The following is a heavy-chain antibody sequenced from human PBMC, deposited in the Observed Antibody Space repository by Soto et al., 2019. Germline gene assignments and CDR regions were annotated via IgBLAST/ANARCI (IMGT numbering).Heavy chain of an antibody. V-gene: IGHV3-23*01. CDR1: GFTFSSYA. CDR3: AKRSSHSGWYADSFDY. D-gene: IGHD6-19*01. CDR2: ISGSGGST. J-gene: IGHJ4*02. Sequence: GGSLRLSCAASGFTFSSYAMSWVRQAPGKGLEWVSAISGSGGSTYYADSVKGRFTISRDNSKNTLYLQMNSLRAEDTAVYYCAKRSSHSGWYADSFDYWGQGTLVTVSS.